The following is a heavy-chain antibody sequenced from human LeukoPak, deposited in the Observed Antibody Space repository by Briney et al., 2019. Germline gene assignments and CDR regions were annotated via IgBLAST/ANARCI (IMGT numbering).Heavy chain of an antibody. D-gene: IGHD2-2*01. Sequence: GGSLRLSCAASGFTFSSYGMHWVRQAPGKGLEWVAFIRYDGSNKYYADSVKGRFTISRDNSKNTLYLQMNSLRAEDTAVYYCAKTYRLVVPAAYEIYFDYWGQGTLVTVSS. CDR3: AKTYRLVVPAAYEIYFDY. J-gene: IGHJ4*02. CDR2: IRYDGSNK. V-gene: IGHV3-30*02. CDR1: GFTFSSYG.